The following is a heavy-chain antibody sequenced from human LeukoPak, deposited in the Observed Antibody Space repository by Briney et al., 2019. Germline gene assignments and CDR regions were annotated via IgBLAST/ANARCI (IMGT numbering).Heavy chain of an antibody. CDR3: ARGGIPTATIAAHP. CDR1: GYTFTGHY. CDR2: INPNSGVI. V-gene: IGHV1-2*02. J-gene: IGHJ4*02. D-gene: IGHD6-6*01. Sequence: ASVKVSCKASGYTFTGHYLHWVRQAPGQGLEWIGWINPNSGVISYAQRFQGRVAVTRDTSIDTAYMELSMLRSDDTAVYYCARGGIPTATIAAHPWGQGTLVTVSS.